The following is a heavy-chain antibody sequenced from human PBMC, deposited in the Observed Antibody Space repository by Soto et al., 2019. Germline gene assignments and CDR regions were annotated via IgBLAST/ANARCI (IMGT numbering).Heavy chain of an antibody. CDR3: ARGYDFWSGYYYPYGMDV. J-gene: IGHJ6*02. CDR1: GFTFSDYF. CDR2: ISSSSGFA. D-gene: IGHD3-3*01. Sequence: GGSLRLSCAASGFTFSDYFMSWIRQAPGKGLEWVSYISSSSGFANYADSVRGRFTISRDNAKNSLFLQMNSLRAEDTAVYYCARGYDFWSGYYYPYGMDVWGQGTTVTVSS. V-gene: IGHV3-11*05.